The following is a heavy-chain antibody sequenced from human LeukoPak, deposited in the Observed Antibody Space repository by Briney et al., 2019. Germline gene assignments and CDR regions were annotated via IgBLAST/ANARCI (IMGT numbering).Heavy chain of an antibody. D-gene: IGHD5-24*01. Sequence: SETLSLTCSVSGASISSSSYYWGWIRQPPGKGLEWIGSIYYSGSTYYNPSLKSRVTILVDTFKSQFSLKLRSVTAADTAVYYCASRDGYNRVDYWGQGTLITVSS. V-gene: IGHV4-39*07. CDR2: IYYSGST. J-gene: IGHJ4*02. CDR1: GASISSSSYY. CDR3: ASRDGYNRVDY.